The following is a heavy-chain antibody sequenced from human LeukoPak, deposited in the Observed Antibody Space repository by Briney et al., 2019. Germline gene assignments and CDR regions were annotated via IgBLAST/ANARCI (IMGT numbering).Heavy chain of an antibody. CDR3: ASEYCTSSTCRFDS. Sequence: PSETLSLTCTVSGGSISSHYWTWIRQPPGKGLEWIGYIYNSGSTNYNPSLKSRVTISLDTSRNQFPLKLTSVTAADTALYYCASEYCTSSTCRFDSWGQGTLVTVSS. V-gene: IGHV4-59*11. D-gene: IGHD2-8*01. J-gene: IGHJ4*02. CDR2: IYNSGST. CDR1: GGSISSHY.